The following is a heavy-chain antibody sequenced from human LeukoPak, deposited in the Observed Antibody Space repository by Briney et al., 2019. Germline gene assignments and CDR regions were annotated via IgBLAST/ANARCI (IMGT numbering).Heavy chain of an antibody. CDR1: GGTFSSYA. J-gene: IGHJ4*02. CDR3: ASTGSSWSGPTPDFDC. D-gene: IGHD6-13*01. Sequence: ASVKVSCKASGGTFSSYAISWVRQAPGQGLEWMGGIIPIFGTANYAQKFQGRVTITADESTSTAYMELSSLRSEDTAVYYCASTGSSWSGPTPDFDCWGQGTLVTVSS. V-gene: IGHV1-69*01. CDR2: IIPIFGTA.